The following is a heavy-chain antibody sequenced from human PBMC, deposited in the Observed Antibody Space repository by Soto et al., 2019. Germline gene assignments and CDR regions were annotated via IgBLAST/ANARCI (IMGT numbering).Heavy chain of an antibody. CDR1: GFTFSSYA. D-gene: IGHD3-10*01. J-gene: IGHJ6*02. V-gene: IGHV3-23*01. CDR3: AKYNGGSGSYYPFYYYYGMDV. CDR2: ISGSGGST. Sequence: EVQLLESGGGLVQPGGSLRLSCTASGFTFSSYAMSWVRQAPGKGLEWVSAISGSGGSTYYADSVKGRFTISRDNSQNTLYLQMNSLRAEDKAVYYGAKYNGGSGSYYPFYYYYGMDVWGQGTTVTVSS.